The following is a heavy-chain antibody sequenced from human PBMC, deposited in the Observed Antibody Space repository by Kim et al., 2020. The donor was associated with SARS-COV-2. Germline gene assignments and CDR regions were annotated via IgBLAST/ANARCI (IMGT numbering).Heavy chain of an antibody. CDR2: ISGSGGST. V-gene: IGHV3-23*01. CDR3: AKDPRDYGDLTLEY. Sequence: GGSLRLSCAASGFTFSSYAMSWVRQAPGKGLEWVSAISGSGGSTYYADSVKGRFTISRDNSKNTLYLQMNSLRAEDTAVYYCAKDPRDYGDLTLEYWGQGTLVTVSS. D-gene: IGHD4-17*01. CDR1: GFTFSSYA. J-gene: IGHJ4*02.